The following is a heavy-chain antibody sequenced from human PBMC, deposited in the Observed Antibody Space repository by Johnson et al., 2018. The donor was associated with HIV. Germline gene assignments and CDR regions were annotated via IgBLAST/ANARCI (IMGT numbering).Heavy chain of an antibody. V-gene: IGHV3-66*02. Sequence: MQLVESGGGMVQPGGSLRLSCAASGFTVSSNYMSWVRQAPGKGLEWVSVIYSGGSIYYADSVKGRFTISRDNSKNTLYLQMNSLRAEDTAVYYCARDRGGGSYNQNAFDIWGQGTMVTVSS. CDR2: IYSGGSI. CDR3: ARDRGGGSYNQNAFDI. CDR1: GFTVSSNY. D-gene: IGHD1-26*01. J-gene: IGHJ3*02.